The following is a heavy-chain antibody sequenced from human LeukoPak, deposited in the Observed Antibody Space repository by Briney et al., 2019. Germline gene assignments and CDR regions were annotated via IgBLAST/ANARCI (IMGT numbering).Heavy chain of an antibody. J-gene: IGHJ4*02. D-gene: IGHD5-18*01. CDR3: ARPLGGYSYGIDY. CDR1: GFTFSSYA. CDR2: ISYDGSYK. Sequence: GGSLRLSCAASGFTFSSYAMHWVRQAPGKGLEWVAVISYDGSYKYYADSVKGRFTISRDNSKNTLYLQMNSLRAEDTAVYYCARPLGGYSYGIDYWGQGTLVTVSS. V-gene: IGHV3-30*04.